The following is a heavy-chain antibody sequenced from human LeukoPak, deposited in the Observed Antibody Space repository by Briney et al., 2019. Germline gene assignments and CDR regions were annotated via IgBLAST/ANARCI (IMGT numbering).Heavy chain of an antibody. CDR3: ARVIYSSSWYWYYFDY. J-gene: IGHJ4*02. V-gene: IGHV4-59*01. D-gene: IGHD6-13*01. Sequence: SETLSLTCTVSGGSISSYYWSWIRQPPGKGLEWIGYIYYSGSTNYNPSLKSRVTISVDTPKNQFSLKLSSVTAADTAVYYCARVIYSSSWYWYYFDYWGQGTLVTVSS. CDR2: IYYSGST. CDR1: GGSISSYY.